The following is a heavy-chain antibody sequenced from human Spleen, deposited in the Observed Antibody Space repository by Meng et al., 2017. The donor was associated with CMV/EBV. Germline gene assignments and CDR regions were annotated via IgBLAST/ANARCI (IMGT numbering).Heavy chain of an antibody. J-gene: IGHJ4*02. V-gene: IGHV1-2*02. D-gene: IGHD5-24*01. CDR2: INPNTGGT. CDR3: ARDRDGYNSYAFY. Sequence: ASVKVSCKASGYTFTGYYIHWVRQAPGQGLEWMGWINPNTGGTNYAQKFQGRVTMTRDTSISTAYMALSSLRSEDTAVYYCARDRDGYNSYAFYWGQGTLVTVSS. CDR1: GYTFTGYY.